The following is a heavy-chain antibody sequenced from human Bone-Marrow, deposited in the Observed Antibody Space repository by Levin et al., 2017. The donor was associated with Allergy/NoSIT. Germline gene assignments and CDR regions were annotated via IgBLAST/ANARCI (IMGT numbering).Heavy chain of an antibody. CDR1: GFSFSDHA. Sequence: GGSLRLSCSVSGFSFSDHAMHWVRQSPGKGLEWVPVLWYDGNNKYYADSVKGRFTISRDDSKNMVYLQMNSLRDDDTAVYYCARDGNVLTGYLAYWGQGTLVTVSS. CDR3: ARDGNVLTGYLAY. D-gene: IGHD3-9*01. J-gene: IGHJ4*02. V-gene: IGHV3-33*01. CDR2: LWYDGNNK.